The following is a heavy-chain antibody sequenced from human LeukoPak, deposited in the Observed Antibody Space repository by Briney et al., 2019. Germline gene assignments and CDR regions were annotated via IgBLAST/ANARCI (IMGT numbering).Heavy chain of an antibody. Sequence: ASVKVSCKASGYTFTGYYMHWVRQAPGQGLEWMGWISAYNGNTNYAQKLQGRVTMTTDTSTSTAYMELRSLRSDDTAVYYCARDRTMVRGVIGYWGQGTPVTVSS. CDR2: ISAYNGNT. CDR3: ARDRTMVRGVIGY. J-gene: IGHJ4*02. D-gene: IGHD3-10*01. CDR1: GYTFTGYY. V-gene: IGHV1-18*04.